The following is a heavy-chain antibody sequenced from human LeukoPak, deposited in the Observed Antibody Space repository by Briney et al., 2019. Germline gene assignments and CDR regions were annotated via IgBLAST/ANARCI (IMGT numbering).Heavy chain of an antibody. Sequence: GGSLRLSCAASGFTFSNYTIGWVRQAPGKGLEWVSAISGSGDCTYYADSVKGRFTISRDNSKNTLYLQMNSLRAEDTAVYYCAREYYDYVWGSYRFDYWGQGTLVTVSS. D-gene: IGHD3-16*02. CDR1: GFTFSNYT. J-gene: IGHJ4*02. CDR2: ISGSGDCT. V-gene: IGHV3-23*01. CDR3: AREYYDYVWGSYRFDY.